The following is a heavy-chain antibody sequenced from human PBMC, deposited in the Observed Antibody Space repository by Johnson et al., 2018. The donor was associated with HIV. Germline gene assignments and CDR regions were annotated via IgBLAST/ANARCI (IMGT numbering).Heavy chain of an antibody. CDR2: ISYDGSNK. Sequence: QVQLVESGGGVVRPGGSLRLSCAASGFTFSSYAMHWVRQAPGKGLEWVAVISYDGSNKYYADSVKGRFTISRDNSKNTLYLQMNSLRAEDTAVYYCARDLQGRDAFDIWGQGTMVTVSS. V-gene: IGHV3-30-3*01. J-gene: IGHJ3*02. CDR1: GFTFSSYA. CDR3: ARDLQGRDAFDI.